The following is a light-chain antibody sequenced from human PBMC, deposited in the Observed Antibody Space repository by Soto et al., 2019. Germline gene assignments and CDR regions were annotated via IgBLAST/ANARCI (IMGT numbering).Light chain of an antibody. J-gene: IGKJ4*01. CDR2: DAS. Sequence: DIHMTQSPSSLSASVGDRITITCRAIQSISRYLNWYQHKPGKAPNLLIYDASSLETGVPSRFSGSDSGTNFTFTISSLQPEDIATYYCQQYDNLPLTFGGGTKVDIK. V-gene: IGKV1-33*01. CDR1: QSISRY. CDR3: QQYDNLPLT.